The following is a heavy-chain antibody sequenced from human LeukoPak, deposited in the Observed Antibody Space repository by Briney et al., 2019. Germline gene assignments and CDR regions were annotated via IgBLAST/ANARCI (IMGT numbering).Heavy chain of an antibody. J-gene: IGHJ3*01. Sequence: GGSLRLSCAVSGFTFSGFWMSWSRQAPGKGLEWVASINSDGSEGYYADVVKGRFTIPRDNAKNSLYLQINSLRAEDTAVYYCARSSYSSSSSVWGQGTMVTVSS. D-gene: IGHD6-6*01. V-gene: IGHV3-7*03. CDR3: ARSSYSSSSSV. CDR2: INSDGSEG. CDR1: GFTFSGFW.